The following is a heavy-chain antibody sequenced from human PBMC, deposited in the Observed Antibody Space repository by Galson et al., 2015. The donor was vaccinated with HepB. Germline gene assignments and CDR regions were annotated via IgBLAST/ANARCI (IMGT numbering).Heavy chain of an antibody. Sequence: SLRLSCAASGFTFSSYAMSWVRQAPGKGLEWVSAISGSGGSTYYADSVKGRFTISRDNSKNTLYLQMNSLRAEDTAVYYCAKYGRYSSGWYCDYWGQGTLVTVSS. CDR1: GFTFSSYA. V-gene: IGHV3-23*01. CDR3: AKYGRYSSGWYCDY. J-gene: IGHJ4*02. D-gene: IGHD6-19*01. CDR2: ISGSGGST.